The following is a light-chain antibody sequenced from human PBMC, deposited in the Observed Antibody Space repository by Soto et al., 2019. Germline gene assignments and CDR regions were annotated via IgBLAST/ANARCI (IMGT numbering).Light chain of an antibody. V-gene: IGKV1-9*01. J-gene: IGKJ3*01. Sequence: IQLTQSPSSLSASVGDRVTITCRASQGISSYLAWDQQKPGKAPKLRIYAASTLQRGVPSRFSGSGSGTDFPLTISSLQPEDVATYYGQQLNSYPLTFGPGTKVDIK. CDR3: QQLNSYPLT. CDR2: AAS. CDR1: QGISSY.